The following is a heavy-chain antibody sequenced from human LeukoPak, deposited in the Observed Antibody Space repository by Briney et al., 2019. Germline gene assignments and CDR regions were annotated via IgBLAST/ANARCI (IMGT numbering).Heavy chain of an antibody. Sequence: ASVKVSCNTSGYTFTSYGISWVRQAPGQGLEYMGWINTYNGHTNYAQKLQGRVTVTTDTFTSTAYLELRSLGSDDTAVYYCARDGPRGYFQHWGQGTLITVSS. V-gene: IGHV1-18*01. J-gene: IGHJ1*01. CDR1: GYTFTSYG. CDR3: ARDGPRGYFQH. CDR2: INTYNGHT. D-gene: IGHD1-14*01.